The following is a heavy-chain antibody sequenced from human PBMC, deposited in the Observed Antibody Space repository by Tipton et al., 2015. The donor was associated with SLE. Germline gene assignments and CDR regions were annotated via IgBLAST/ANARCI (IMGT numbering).Heavy chain of an antibody. CDR2: VDSSGDT. V-gene: IGHV4-4*09. D-gene: IGHD1-26*01. Sequence: TLSLTCTVSGGSLSPFYWSWVRQPPGKGLEWIGYVDSSGDTYYLSSLKSRLTISVDRSKNQFSLTLNSVTAADTAVYYCARLGTSPGHYWRQGTLVTVSS. J-gene: IGHJ4*02. CDR3: ARLGTSPGHY. CDR1: GGSLSPFY.